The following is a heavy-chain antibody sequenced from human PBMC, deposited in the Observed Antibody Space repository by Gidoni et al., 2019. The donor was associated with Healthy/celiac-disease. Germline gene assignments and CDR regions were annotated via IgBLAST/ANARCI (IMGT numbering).Heavy chain of an antibody. CDR2: IHPSGGST. D-gene: IGHD6-19*01. J-gene: IGHJ4*02. CDR3: ARAVAVAGTPYFDY. Sequence: QVQLVQSGAEVKKPGASVKVSCKASGSTFTSYYMHWVRQAPGPGLEWMGIIHPSGGSTSYAQKFQGRVTMTRDTSTSTVYMELSSLRSEDTAVYYCARAVAVAGTPYFDYWGQGTLVTVSS. V-gene: IGHV1-46*03. CDR1: GSTFTSYY.